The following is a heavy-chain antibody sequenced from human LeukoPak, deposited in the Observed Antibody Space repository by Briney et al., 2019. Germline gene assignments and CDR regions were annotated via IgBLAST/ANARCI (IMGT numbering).Heavy chain of an antibody. V-gene: IGHV3-64*02. Sequence: GGSLRLSCAASGLTLSRYAMHWVRQAPGKGLEYVSVITSNGGSTYYADSVKGRFTISRDNSKNTLYLQMNSLRAEDTAVYYCAKLGKTENHYGSGRFSYYYYMDVWGKGTTVTISS. J-gene: IGHJ6*03. CDR1: GLTLSRYA. D-gene: IGHD3-10*01. CDR3: AKLGKTENHYGSGRFSYYYYMDV. CDR2: ITSNGGST.